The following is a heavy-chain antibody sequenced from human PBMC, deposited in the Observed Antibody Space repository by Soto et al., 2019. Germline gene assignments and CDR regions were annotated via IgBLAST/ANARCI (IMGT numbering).Heavy chain of an antibody. Sequence: QLRLQESGPGLAKPSETLSLTCTVSGDFITNSLYYWVWIRQPPGKGLEWIGSFYYSGSTHYNPSLKSRVTMSVDTSKTQLSLMLNSVTAADSAVSYCARHGRNTPIAKLRHYAMDVWGQGTTVTVSS. CDR1: GDFITNSLYY. CDR3: ARHGRNTPIAKLRHYAMDV. J-gene: IGHJ6*02. V-gene: IGHV4-39*01. D-gene: IGHD2-15*01. CDR2: FYYSGST.